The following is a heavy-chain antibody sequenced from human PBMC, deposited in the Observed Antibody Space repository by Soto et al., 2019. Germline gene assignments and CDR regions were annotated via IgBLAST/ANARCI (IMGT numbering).Heavy chain of an antibody. J-gene: IGHJ4*02. Sequence: HPGGSLRLSCAASGFTVSSNYMSWVRQAPGKGLEWVSVIYSGGSTYYADSVKGRFTISRDNSKNTLYLQMNSLRAEDTAVYYCARAPSMTTVTTLYFDYWGQGTLVTVSS. D-gene: IGHD4-17*01. CDR3: ARAPSMTTVTTLYFDY. CDR1: GFTVSSNY. CDR2: IYSGGST. V-gene: IGHV3-53*01.